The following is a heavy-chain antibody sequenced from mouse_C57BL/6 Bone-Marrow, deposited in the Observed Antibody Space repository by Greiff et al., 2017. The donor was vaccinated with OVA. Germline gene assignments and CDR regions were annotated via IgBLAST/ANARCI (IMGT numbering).Heavy chain of an antibody. CDR3: ARLLGCLWYFDV. V-gene: IGHV14-1*01. J-gene: IGHJ1*03. CDR1: GFTIKDYY. D-gene: IGHD4-1*01. Sequence: VQLQQSGAELVRPGASVKLSCTASGFTIKDYYMHWVKQRPEQGLEWIGRIDPEDGDTEYAPKFQGKATMTADTSSNTAYLQLSSLTSEDSAVYYCARLLGCLWYFDVWGTGTTVTVSS. CDR2: IDPEDGDT.